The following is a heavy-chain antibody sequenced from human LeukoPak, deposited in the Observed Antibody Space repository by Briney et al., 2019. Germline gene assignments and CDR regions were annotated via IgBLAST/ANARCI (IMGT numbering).Heavy chain of an antibody. CDR2: ISAYNGNT. CDR3: ARGAPPDP. V-gene: IGHV1-18*01. Sequence: LEWMGWISAYNGNTNYAQKLQGRVTMTTDTSTSTAYMELRSLRSDDTAVYYCARGAPPDPWGQGTLVTVSS. J-gene: IGHJ5*02.